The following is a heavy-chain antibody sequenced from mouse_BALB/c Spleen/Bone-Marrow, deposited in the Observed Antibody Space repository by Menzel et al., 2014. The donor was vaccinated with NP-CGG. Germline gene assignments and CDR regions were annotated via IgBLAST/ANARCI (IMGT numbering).Heavy chain of an antibody. CDR3: ARDGEEREVLGLEN. D-gene: IGHD3-1*01. J-gene: IGHJ4*01. CDR2: INNGGGST. V-gene: IGHV5-12-2*01. Sequence: EVNVVESGGGLVEPGGSLKLSCAASGFTFIAYTMSWVRQTPEKRLEWVAYINNGGGSTYYPDTVKGRFTISRDNAKNTPCLQKSSLRTEKTPMYYCARDGEEREVLGLENWGHGTPDTAS. CDR1: GFTFIAYT.